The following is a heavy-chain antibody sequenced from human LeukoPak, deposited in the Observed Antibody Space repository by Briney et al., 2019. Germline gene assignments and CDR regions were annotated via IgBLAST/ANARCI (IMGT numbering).Heavy chain of an antibody. Sequence: ASVKVSCKASGYTFTSYGISWVRQAPGQGLEWMGWISAYNGNTNYAQKLQGRVTVTTDTSTSTAYMELRSLRSDDTAVYYCARDMMVRGANNWFDPWGQGTLVTVSS. V-gene: IGHV1-18*01. CDR2: ISAYNGNT. CDR3: ARDMMVRGANNWFDP. D-gene: IGHD3-10*01. CDR1: GYTFTSYG. J-gene: IGHJ5*02.